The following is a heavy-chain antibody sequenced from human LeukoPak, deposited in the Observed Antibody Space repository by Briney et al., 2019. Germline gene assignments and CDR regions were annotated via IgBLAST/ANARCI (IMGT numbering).Heavy chain of an antibody. J-gene: IGHJ4*02. CDR1: GGSISSSSYY. CDR3: ARSGIVDY. V-gene: IGHV4-39*01. D-gene: IGHD3-10*01. CDR2: IYYSGST. Sequence: SETLSLTCTVSGGSISSSSYYWGWIRQPPGKGLEWSGSIYYSGSTYYNPSRKSRVTISVDTSKNQFSLKLSSVTAADTAVYYCARSGIVDYWGQGTLVTVSS.